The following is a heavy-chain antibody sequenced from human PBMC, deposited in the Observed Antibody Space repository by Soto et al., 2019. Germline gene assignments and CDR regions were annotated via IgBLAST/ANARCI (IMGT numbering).Heavy chain of an antibody. J-gene: IGHJ4*02. CDR2: ISYDGSNK. V-gene: IGHV3-30-3*01. Sequence: PGGSLRLSCAASGFTFSSYAMHWVRQAPGKGLEWVAVISYDGSNKYYADSVKGRFTISRDNSKNTLYLQMNSLRAEDTAVYYCARDHGIAAAGTDFPYRGPGTLVTVSS. CDR1: GFTFSSYA. D-gene: IGHD6-13*01. CDR3: ARDHGIAAAGTDFPY.